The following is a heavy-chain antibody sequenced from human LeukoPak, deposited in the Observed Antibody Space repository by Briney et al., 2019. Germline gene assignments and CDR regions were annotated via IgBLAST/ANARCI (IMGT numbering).Heavy chain of an antibody. Sequence: SETLSLTCTVSGGSISSSSYYWGWIRQPPGKGLEWIGSIHYSGSTYYNPSLKSRVTISVDTSKNQFSLKLSSVTAADTAVYYCAREDTAMAEYYFDYWGQGTLVTVSS. V-gene: IGHV4-39*07. CDR1: GGSISSSSYY. CDR3: AREDTAMAEYYFDY. D-gene: IGHD5-18*01. CDR2: IHYSGST. J-gene: IGHJ4*02.